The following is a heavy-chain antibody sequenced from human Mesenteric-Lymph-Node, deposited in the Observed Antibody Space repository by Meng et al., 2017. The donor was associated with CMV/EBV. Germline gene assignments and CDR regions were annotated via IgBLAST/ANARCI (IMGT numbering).Heavy chain of an antibody. D-gene: IGHD3-3*01. Sequence: GESLKISCEASGFTFSTYWMSWVRQAPGKGLEWVGRIKSKTDGGTTDYAAPVKGRFTISRDDSKNTLYLQMNSLKTEDTAFYYCTTFWSGFSYAQNYWGQGTLVTVSS. CDR1: GFTFSTYW. CDR3: TTFWSGFSYAQNY. J-gene: IGHJ4*02. V-gene: IGHV3-15*01. CDR2: IKSKTDGGTT.